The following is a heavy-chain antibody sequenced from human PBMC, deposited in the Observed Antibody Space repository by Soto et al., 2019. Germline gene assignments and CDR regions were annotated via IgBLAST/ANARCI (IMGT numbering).Heavy chain of an antibody. CDR3: AKDVDSAAAMPGYFDY. Sequence: GGSLILSCAASGFTFSSYGMHWVRQAPGKGLEWVAVISYDGSNKYYADSVKGRFTISRDNSKNTLYLQMNSLRAEDTAVYYCAKDVDSAAAMPGYFDYWGQGTLVTVSS. CDR1: GFTFSSYG. CDR2: ISYDGSNK. V-gene: IGHV3-30*18. D-gene: IGHD2-2*01. J-gene: IGHJ4*02.